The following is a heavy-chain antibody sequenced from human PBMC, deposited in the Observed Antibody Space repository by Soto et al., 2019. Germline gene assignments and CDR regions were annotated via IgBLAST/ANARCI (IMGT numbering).Heavy chain of an antibody. J-gene: IGHJ4*02. CDR2: IKQDGSAK. D-gene: IGHD1-1*01. CDR3: ARDRGVERFDY. Sequence: EVHLVESGGDLVQPGGSLRLSCATSGFTISTYWMSWVRQAPGKGLEWVANIKQDGSAKYYVDSVKGRFTISRENAKSSLYLQVNSLSAEDTAMYYCARDRGVERFDYWGQGTLVTVSS. V-gene: IGHV3-7*01. CDR1: GFTISTYW.